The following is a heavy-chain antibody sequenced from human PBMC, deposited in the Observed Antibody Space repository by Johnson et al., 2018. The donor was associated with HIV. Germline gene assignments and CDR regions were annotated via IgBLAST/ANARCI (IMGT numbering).Heavy chain of an antibody. V-gene: IGHV3-20*04. J-gene: IGHJ3*02. CDR1: GFTFDDYG. Sequence: VQLVESGGGLVQPGGSLRLSCAASGFTFDDYGMNWVRQAPGKGLEWVSGINWNGGSATYATSVKGRFTISRDNAKNSLYLQMNSLRAEDTAVYYCASSRSDHDAFDIWGQGTMVTVSS. CDR2: INWNGGSA. CDR3: ASSRSDHDAFDI.